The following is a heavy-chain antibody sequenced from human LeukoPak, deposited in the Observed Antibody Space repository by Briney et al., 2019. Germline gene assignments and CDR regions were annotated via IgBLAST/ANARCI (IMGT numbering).Heavy chain of an antibody. V-gene: IGHV5-51*01. D-gene: IGHD6-13*01. CDR1: GYSFTSYW. Sequence: GESLKISRKGSGYSFTSYWIGWVRQMPGKGLEWMGIIYPGDSDTRYSPSFQGQVTISADKSISTAYLQWSSLKASDTAMYYCARSIAAAGIGVDYWGQGTLVTVSS. J-gene: IGHJ4*02. CDR3: ARSIAAAGIGVDY. CDR2: IYPGDSDT.